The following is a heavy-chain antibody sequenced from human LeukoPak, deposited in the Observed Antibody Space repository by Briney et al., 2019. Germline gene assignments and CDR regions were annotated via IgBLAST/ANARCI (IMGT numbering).Heavy chain of an antibody. Sequence: GGSLRLSCAASGFSVINAWMSWVRQAPGQGLEWVGRIKSRADGGTTGYAAPGEGRFSISRADSENTLYLQMNSLQIDDTALYYCLIFPGRWGQGTLVTVSS. CDR3: LIFPGR. J-gene: IGHJ4*02. CDR2: IKSRADGGTT. CDR1: GFSVINAW. V-gene: IGHV3-15*05. D-gene: IGHD3-9*01.